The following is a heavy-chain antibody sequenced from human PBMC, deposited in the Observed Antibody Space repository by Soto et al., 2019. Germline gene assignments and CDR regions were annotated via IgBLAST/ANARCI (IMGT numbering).Heavy chain of an antibody. CDR3: AILLEWLPPARFDY. Sequence: PGGSLSLSCAASGFTFSSYAMSWVRQAPGKGLEWVSAISGSGGSTYYADSVKGRFTISRDNSKNTLYLQMNSLRAEDTAVYYCAILLEWLPPARFDYWGQGTLVTVSS. CDR2: ISGSGGST. D-gene: IGHD3-3*01. V-gene: IGHV3-23*01. J-gene: IGHJ4*02. CDR1: GFTFSSYA.